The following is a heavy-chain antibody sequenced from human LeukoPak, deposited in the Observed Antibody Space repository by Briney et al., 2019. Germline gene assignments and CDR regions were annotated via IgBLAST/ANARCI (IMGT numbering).Heavy chain of an antibody. CDR1: GGSFSGYY. D-gene: IGHD3-10*01. V-gene: IGHV4-34*01. J-gene: IGHJ4*02. CDR3: ARVGADGSGFLFDY. CDR2: INHSGST. Sequence: SETLSLTCAVYGGSFSGYYWSWIRQPPGKGLEWIGEINHSGSTNYNPSLKSRVTISVDTSKNQFSLKLSSVTAADAAVYYCARVGADGSGFLFDYWGQGTLVTVSS.